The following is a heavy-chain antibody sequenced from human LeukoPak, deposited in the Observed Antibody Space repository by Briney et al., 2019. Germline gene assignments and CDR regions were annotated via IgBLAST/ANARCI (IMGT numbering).Heavy chain of an antibody. CDR3: AREKTAMVTPNWFDP. V-gene: IGHV4-59*12. CDR1: GGSISSYY. J-gene: IGHJ5*02. D-gene: IGHD5-18*01. CDR2: IYYSGST. Sequence: SETLSLTCTVSGGSISSYYWSWIRPPPGKGLEWIGYIYYSGSTNYNPSLKSRVTISVDTSKNQFSLMLSSVTAADTAVYYCAREKTAMVTPNWFDPWGQGTLVTVSS.